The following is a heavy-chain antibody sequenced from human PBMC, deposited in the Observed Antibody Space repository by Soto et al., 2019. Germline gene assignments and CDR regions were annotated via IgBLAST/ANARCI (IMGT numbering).Heavy chain of an antibody. CDR3: ARIPGYSSRSGGWFDP. CDR1: GGSFSGYY. Sequence: NPXVTLSLTCAVYGGSFSGYYWSWSRQPPGKGLEWIGEINHSGSTNYNPSLKSRVTISVDTSKNQFSLKLSSVTAADTAVYYCARIPGYSSRSGGWFDPWGQGTLVTVSS. D-gene: IGHD6-13*01. J-gene: IGHJ5*02. CDR2: INHSGST. V-gene: IGHV4-34*01.